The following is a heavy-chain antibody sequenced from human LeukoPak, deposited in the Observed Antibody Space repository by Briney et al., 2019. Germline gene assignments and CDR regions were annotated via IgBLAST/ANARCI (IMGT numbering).Heavy chain of an antibody. CDR3: ARHVPPNTVITLGVEYYYYMDV. D-gene: IGHD4-23*01. CDR1: GYTFTGYY. V-gene: IGHV1-2*02. J-gene: IGHJ6*03. CDR2: INPNSGGT. Sequence: ASVKVSCKASGYTFTGYYMHWVRQAPGQGLEWMGWINPNSGGTNYAQKFQGRVTMTRDTSISTAYMELSRLRSDDTAVYYCARHVPPNTVITLGVEYYYYMDVWGKGTTVTVSS.